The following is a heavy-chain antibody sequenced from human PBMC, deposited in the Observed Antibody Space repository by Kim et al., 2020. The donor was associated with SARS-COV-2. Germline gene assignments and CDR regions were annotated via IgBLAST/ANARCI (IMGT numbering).Heavy chain of an antibody. D-gene: IGHD2-15*01. CDR3: ARDRAATADYFDY. V-gene: IGHV3-30*01. Sequence: YADSVKGRFTISRDNSKNTLYLQMNSLRAEDTAVYYCARDRAATADYFDYWGQGTLVTVSS. J-gene: IGHJ4*02.